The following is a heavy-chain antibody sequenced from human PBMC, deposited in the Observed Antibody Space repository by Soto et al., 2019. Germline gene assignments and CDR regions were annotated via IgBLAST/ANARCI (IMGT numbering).Heavy chain of an antibody. CDR3: ARGAPAAIYALAY. Sequence: PGGSLRLSCAASGFTFSDYYMSWVRQAPGKGLEWVSVIYSGGSTYYADSVKGRFTISRDNSKNTLYLQMNSLRAEDTAVYYCARGAPAAIYALAYWGQGTLVTVSS. J-gene: IGHJ4*02. CDR1: GFTFSDYY. CDR2: IYSGGST. V-gene: IGHV3-53*01. D-gene: IGHD2-2*02.